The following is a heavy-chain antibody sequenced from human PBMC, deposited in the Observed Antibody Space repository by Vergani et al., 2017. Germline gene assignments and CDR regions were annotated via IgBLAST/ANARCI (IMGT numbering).Heavy chain of an antibody. CDR1: GFTFDDYA. J-gene: IGHJ6*02. CDR3: AKDVGDSSGWDGGLYYYGMDV. CDR2: ISWDGGST. D-gene: IGHD6-19*01. V-gene: IGHV3-43D*04. Sequence: EVQLVESGGVVVQPGGSLRLSCAASGFTFDDYAMHWVRQAPGKGLEWVPLISWDGGSTCYADSVKGRFTISRDNSKNALYLQMNSLRAEDTALYYCAKDVGDSSGWDGGLYYYGMDVWGQGTTVTVSS.